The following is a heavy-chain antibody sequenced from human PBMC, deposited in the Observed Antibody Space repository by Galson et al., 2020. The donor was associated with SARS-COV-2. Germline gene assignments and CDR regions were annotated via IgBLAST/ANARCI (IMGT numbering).Heavy chain of an antibody. CDR2: ISSNSEYI. CDR3: AREASWAMFGMDV. CDR1: GFIFNSYT. V-gene: IGHV3-21*06. J-gene: IGHJ6*02. D-gene: IGHD1-26*01. Sequence: GGSLRLSCAVSGFIFNSYTMTWVRQAPGKGPEWVSSISSNSEYIYYVDSLKGRFTISRDNAKNSLYLQMNSLRAEDTAVYYCAREASWAMFGMDVWGQGTTVTVSS.